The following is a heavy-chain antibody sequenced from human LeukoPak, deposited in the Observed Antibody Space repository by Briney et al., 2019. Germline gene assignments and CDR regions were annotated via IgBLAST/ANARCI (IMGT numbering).Heavy chain of an antibody. J-gene: IGHJ6*03. D-gene: IGHD6-19*01. CDR2: IKPNSGGT. Sequence: ASVKVSCKASGYIFTGYYIHWVRQAPGQGLEWMGWIKPNSGGTNYAQKFQGRVTMTRDTSISTAYMELSRLRSDDTAVYYCARGSSGGPYYMDVWGKGTTVTVSS. CDR1: GYIFTGYY. CDR3: ARGSSGGPYYMDV. V-gene: IGHV1-2*02.